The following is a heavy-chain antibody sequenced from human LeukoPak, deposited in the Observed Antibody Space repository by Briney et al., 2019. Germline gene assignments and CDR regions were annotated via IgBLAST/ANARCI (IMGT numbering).Heavy chain of an antibody. CDR2: INHSGST. D-gene: IGHD3-10*01. CDR3: ARCYYGSGSPSRDYYYYGMDV. Sequence: SETLSLTCAVYGGSFSGYYWSWIRQPPGKGLEWIGEINHSGSTNYNPSLKSRVTISVDTSKNQFSLKLSSVTAADTAVYYCARCYYGSGSPSRDYYYYGMDVWDQGTTVTVSS. V-gene: IGHV4-34*01. J-gene: IGHJ6*02. CDR1: GGSFSGYY.